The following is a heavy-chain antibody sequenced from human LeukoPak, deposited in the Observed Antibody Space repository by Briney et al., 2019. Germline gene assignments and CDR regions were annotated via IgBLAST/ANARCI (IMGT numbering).Heavy chain of an antibody. J-gene: IGHJ4*02. Sequence: AAVKVSCKASGYTFTDYYMHGVRQAPGQGREGMGWINPNSGGTNFAQKFQGRVAMTRDTSISTAYLALGSLRSDDTAVYFCARARWQLVPYFDSWGQGTLVTVSS. CDR3: ARARWQLVPYFDS. V-gene: IGHV1-2*02. CDR1: GYTFTDYY. D-gene: IGHD6-6*01. CDR2: INPNSGGT.